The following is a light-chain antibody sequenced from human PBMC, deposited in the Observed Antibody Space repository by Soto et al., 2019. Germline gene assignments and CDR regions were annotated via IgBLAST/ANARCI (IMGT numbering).Light chain of an antibody. CDR2: DVS. V-gene: IGLV2-14*03. Sequence: QSALTQPASVSGSPGQSITISCTGTSSDVGGYNYVSWYQHHPGKAPKLMIYDVSNRPSGVSYRFSGSKSGNTASLTISGLKAEDEADYYCNSYTSTSTVVFGGGTKLTVL. CDR1: SSDVGGYNY. CDR3: NSYTSTSTVV. J-gene: IGLJ3*02.